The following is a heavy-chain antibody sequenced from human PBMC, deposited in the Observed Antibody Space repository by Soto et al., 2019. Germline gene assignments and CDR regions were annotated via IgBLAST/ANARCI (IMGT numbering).Heavy chain of an antibody. J-gene: IGHJ4*02. CDR3: AKALHRGMATITGY. CDR1: GFTFSSYG. V-gene: IGHV3-30*18. D-gene: IGHD5-12*01. Sequence: QVQLVESGGGVVQPGRSLRLSCAASGFTFSSYGMHWVRQAPGKGLEWVAVISYDGSNKYYADSVKGRFTISRDNSKNTLYLQMNSLRAEDTAVYYCAKALHRGMATITGYWGQGTLVTVSS. CDR2: ISYDGSNK.